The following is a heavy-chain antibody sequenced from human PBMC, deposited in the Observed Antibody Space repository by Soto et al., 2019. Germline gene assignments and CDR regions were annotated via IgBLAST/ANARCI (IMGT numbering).Heavy chain of an antibody. CDR1: GYTFTSYY. CDR2: INPSGGST. Sequence: ASVKVSCKASGYTFTSYYMHWVRQAPGQGLEWMGIINPSGGSTSYAQKFRGRATMTRDTSTSTVYMELSSLRSEDTAVYYCARDGYNLYDYYYGMDVWGQGTPVTVSS. V-gene: IGHV1-46*01. CDR3: ARDGYNLYDYYYGMDV. D-gene: IGHD5-12*01. J-gene: IGHJ6*02.